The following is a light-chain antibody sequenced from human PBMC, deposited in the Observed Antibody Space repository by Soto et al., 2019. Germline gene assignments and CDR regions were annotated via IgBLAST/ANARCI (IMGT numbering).Light chain of an antibody. Sequence: QSALTQPASVSGSPGQSITISCTGNSNDGGSDNLFSWYQQHPGKAPKLMIYEVSKRPSGVSNRFSGPKSGNTASLTISGLQAEDEADYYCCSYAGSSTYVFGTGTKVTVL. CDR2: EVS. V-gene: IGLV2-23*02. CDR3: CSYAGSSTYV. J-gene: IGLJ1*01. CDR1: SNDGGSDNL.